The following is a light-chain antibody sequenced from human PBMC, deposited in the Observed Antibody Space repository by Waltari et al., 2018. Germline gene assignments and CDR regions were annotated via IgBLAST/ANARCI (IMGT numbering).Light chain of an antibody. CDR1: QSVSSNY. V-gene: IGKV3-20*01. CDR2: GAS. Sequence: EIVLTQSPGTLSLSPGERATLSCRASQSVSSNYLAWYQQKPGQAPRLLISGASSRATGIPDRFSGSGSGADFTLTISRLEPEDFAVYYCQQFDSSSYTFGQGTKLEIK. J-gene: IGKJ2*01. CDR3: QQFDSSSYT.